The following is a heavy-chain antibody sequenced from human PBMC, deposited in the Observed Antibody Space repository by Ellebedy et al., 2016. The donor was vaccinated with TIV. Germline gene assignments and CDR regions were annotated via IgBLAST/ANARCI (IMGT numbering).Heavy chain of an antibody. D-gene: IGHD1-26*01. V-gene: IGHV3-30*18. CDR2: VSYDGSDK. Sequence: GESLKISCEASGFIFRSYGMHWVRQAPGKGLEWVAVVSYDGSDKFYADSVKGRFTISRDNSKNTLDLQMNRLRAEDTAVYYCAKDLFTRGGNSFGRNYYYAVDVWGQGTTVTASS. CDR1: GFIFRSYG. CDR3: AKDLFTRGGNSFGRNYYYAVDV. J-gene: IGHJ6*02.